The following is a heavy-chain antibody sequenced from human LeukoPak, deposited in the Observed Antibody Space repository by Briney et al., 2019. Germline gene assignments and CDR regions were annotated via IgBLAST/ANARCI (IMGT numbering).Heavy chain of an antibody. D-gene: IGHD3-22*01. CDR2: ISGSGGST. J-gene: IGHJ4*02. CDR1: GFTFSHA. V-gene: IGHV3-23*01. Sequence: GGSLRLSCVVSGFTFSHAWMSWIRKAPGKGLEWHSGISGSGGSTYYADSVKGRFTISRDNSKNTLYLQMNSLRAEDTAVYYCAKDQSVVITSVGDYWGQGTLVTVSS. CDR3: AKDQSVVITSVGDY.